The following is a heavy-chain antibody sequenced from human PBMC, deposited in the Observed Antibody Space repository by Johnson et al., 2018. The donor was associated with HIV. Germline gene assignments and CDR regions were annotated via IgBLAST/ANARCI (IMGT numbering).Heavy chain of an antibody. D-gene: IGHD3-10*01. Sequence: VQLVESGGGVVQPGGSLRLSCAASGFTFSSYGMHWVRQTPGKGLEWVAFTRFDGSKKYYAESVKGRFTISRDNSKTTLYLQMNSLASEDTAVYYCAIGRGEFPRHAFDIWGQGTMVTVSS. V-gene: IGHV3-30*02. CDR2: TRFDGSKK. J-gene: IGHJ3*02. CDR3: AIGRGEFPRHAFDI. CDR1: GFTFSSYG.